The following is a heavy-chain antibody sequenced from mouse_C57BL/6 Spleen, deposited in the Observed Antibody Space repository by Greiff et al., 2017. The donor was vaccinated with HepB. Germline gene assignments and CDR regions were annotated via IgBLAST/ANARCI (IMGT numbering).Heavy chain of an antibody. CDR1: GFTFSSYA. J-gene: IGHJ3*01. Sequence: EVHLVESGEGLVKPGGSLKLSCAASGFTFSSYAMSWVRQTPEKRLEWVAYISSGGDYIYYADTVKGRFTISRDNARNTLYLQMSSLKSEDTAMYYCTRDGDYSNYTWFAYWGQGTLVTVSA. D-gene: IGHD2-5*01. CDR2: ISSGGDYI. CDR3: TRDGDYSNYTWFAY. V-gene: IGHV5-9-1*02.